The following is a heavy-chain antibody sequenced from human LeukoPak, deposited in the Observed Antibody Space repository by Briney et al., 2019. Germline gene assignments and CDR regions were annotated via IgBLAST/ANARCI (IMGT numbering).Heavy chain of an antibody. CDR3: ARVKDFAYSFFDL. V-gene: IGHV4-59*01. J-gene: IGHJ2*01. Sequence: SETLSLTCTLSGGSISQYYWSWIRQPPGKGPEWIGYVYRSGNTNYNPSLKSRVTISVDTSKNPFSLNLTSVTATDTAVYYCARVKDFAYSFFDLWGRGTLVTVSS. CDR1: GGSISQYY. CDR2: VYRSGNT.